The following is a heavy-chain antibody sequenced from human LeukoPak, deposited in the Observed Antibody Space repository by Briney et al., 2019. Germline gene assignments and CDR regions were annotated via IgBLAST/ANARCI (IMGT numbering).Heavy chain of an antibody. J-gene: IGHJ4*02. CDR3: TRNSRVYSSYYVF. V-gene: IGHV1-2*02. CDR1: GYTFIDYF. Sequence: ASVKVSCKASGYTFIDYFMHWVRQAPGQGLEWMGWINPKNGDTNAAQKFQGRVTMTRDTSISTAYMEVSGLTSDDTAIYYCTRNSRVYSSYYVFWGQGTLVTVPS. CDR2: INPKNGDT. D-gene: IGHD6-19*01.